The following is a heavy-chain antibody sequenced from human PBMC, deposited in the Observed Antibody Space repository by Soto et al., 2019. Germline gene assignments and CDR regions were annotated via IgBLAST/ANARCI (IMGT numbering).Heavy chain of an antibody. CDR1: CGSFSGYY. CDR3: AREWRARYYYYGMDV. V-gene: IGHV4-34*01. J-gene: IGHJ6*02. Sequence: SETLSLTCAVYCGSFSGYYWSWIRQPPGKGLEWIGEIYHRGSTNYNPPLKIRVTISVDTANNQFSLKLSSVTAADTAVYYCAREWRARYYYYGMDVWGQGTTVTVSS. D-gene: IGHD1-26*01. CDR2: IYHRGST.